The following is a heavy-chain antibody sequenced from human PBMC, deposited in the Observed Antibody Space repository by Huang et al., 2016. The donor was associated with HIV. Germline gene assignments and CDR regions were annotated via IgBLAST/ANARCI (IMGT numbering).Heavy chain of an antibody. CDR3: AKDREDSAYQLDY. Sequence: QVQLVESGGGVVQPGRSLRLSCAASGFTFSNYGVHWVRQAPGRGREWVAAISYYGSYQYYSDSVKGRVTISRDDSQNTLYLQMSSLRAEDTAVYFCAKDREDSAYQLDYWGQGTRVTVSS. CDR2: ISYYGSYQ. CDR1: GFTFSNYG. V-gene: IGHV3-30*18. J-gene: IGHJ4*02. D-gene: IGHD5-12*01.